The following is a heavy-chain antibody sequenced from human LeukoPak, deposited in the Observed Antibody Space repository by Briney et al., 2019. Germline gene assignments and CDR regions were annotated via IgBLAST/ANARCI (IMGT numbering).Heavy chain of an antibody. J-gene: IGHJ6*04. CDR2: IYYSGNT. CDR1: GVSIIGHY. V-gene: IGHV4-59*11. Sequence: SETLSLTCTVSGVSIIGHYGSWIRQPPGKGLEYIGYIYYSGNTNYNPSLKSRVTISVATSKNQFSLKLSAVSAADTAVYYCARLDRYYYDTSAMDVWGKGTTVTVAP. D-gene: IGHD3-22*01. CDR3: ARLDRYYYDTSAMDV.